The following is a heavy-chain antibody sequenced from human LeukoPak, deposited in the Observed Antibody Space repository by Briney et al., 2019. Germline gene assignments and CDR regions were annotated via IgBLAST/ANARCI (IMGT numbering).Heavy chain of an antibody. D-gene: IGHD2-8*01. CDR3: ARLKDDVTKLDY. J-gene: IGHJ4*02. CDR1: GFTFNGYW. V-gene: IGHV3-7*01. Sequence: GGSVRLSCAASGFTFNGYWMSWVRQAPGKGLEWVANINQDGSEKRYVDSVQGRFTISRDNTKNSLFLQMNSLRAEDTAVHYCARLKDDVTKLDYWGQGTLVTVSS. CDR2: INQDGSEK.